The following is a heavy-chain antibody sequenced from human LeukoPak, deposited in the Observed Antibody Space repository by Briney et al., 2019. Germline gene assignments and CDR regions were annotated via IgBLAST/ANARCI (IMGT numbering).Heavy chain of an antibody. D-gene: IGHD6-13*01. CDR1: GFTVSSNY. Sequence: GGSLRLSCAASGFTVSSNYMSWVRQAPGKGLEWVSVIYSGGSTYYADSVKGRFTISRDNSKNTLYLQMNSLRAEDTAVYYYARNQPAAAGTGFDYWGQGTLVTVSS. V-gene: IGHV3-53*01. J-gene: IGHJ4*02. CDR3: ARNQPAAAGTGFDY. CDR2: IYSGGST.